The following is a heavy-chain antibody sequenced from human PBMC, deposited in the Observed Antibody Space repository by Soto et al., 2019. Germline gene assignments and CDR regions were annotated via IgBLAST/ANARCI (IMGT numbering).Heavy chain of an antibody. CDR2: IYYSGST. Sequence: PSETLSLTCTVSGVSISSGDYYCSWIRQPPWKGLEWIGYIYYSGSTYYNPSLKSRVTISVDTSKNQFSLKLSSVTAADTAVYYCARDGTAYAFDIWGQGTMINVSS. V-gene: IGHV4-30-4*01. CDR3: ARDGTAYAFDI. J-gene: IGHJ3*02. CDR1: GVSISSGDYY. D-gene: IGHD2-8*02.